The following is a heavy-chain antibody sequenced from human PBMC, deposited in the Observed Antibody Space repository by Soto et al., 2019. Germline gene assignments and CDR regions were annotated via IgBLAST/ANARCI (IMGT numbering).Heavy chain of an antibody. D-gene: IGHD3-10*01. V-gene: IGHV3-48*01. J-gene: IGHJ6*03. CDR3: ARKNEYIVGELFVYCYYYMDV. CDR1: GFTFSSYS. CDR2: ISSSSSTI. Sequence: EVQLVESGGGLVQPGGSLRLSCAASGFTFSSYSMNWVRQAPGKGLEWVSYISSSSSTIYYADSVKGRFTISRDNAKNSLYLQMNSLRAEDTAVYYCARKNEYIVGELFVYCYYYMDVWGKGTTVTVSS.